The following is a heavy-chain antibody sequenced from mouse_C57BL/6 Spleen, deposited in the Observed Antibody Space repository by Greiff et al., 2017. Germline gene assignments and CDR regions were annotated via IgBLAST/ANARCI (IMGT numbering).Heavy chain of an antibody. V-gene: IGHV2-5*01. D-gene: IGHD2-4*01. CDR2: IWRGGST. CDR1: GFSLTSYG. J-gene: IGHJ3*01. Sequence: VQLVESGPGLVQPSQSLSITCTVSGFSLTSYGVHWVRQSPGKGLEWLGVIWRGGSTDYNAAFMSRLSITKDNSKSQVFFKMNSLQADDTAIYYCAKNGGNYDRAWFAYWGQGTLVTVSA. CDR3: AKNGGNYDRAWFAY.